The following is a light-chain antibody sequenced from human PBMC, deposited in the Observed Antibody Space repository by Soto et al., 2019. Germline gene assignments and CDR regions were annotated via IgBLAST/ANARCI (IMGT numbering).Light chain of an antibody. Sequence: QSALTQPPSASGSPGQSVTLSCTGTSSDVGGYNYVSWYQQHPGKAPKVMIYEVNKRPSGVPDRFSGSKSGNTASLTVSGLQAEDEADYFCKSYTGIKNWVFGGGTKLTVL. V-gene: IGLV2-8*01. CDR3: KSYTGIKNWV. CDR2: EVN. J-gene: IGLJ3*02. CDR1: SSDVGGYNY.